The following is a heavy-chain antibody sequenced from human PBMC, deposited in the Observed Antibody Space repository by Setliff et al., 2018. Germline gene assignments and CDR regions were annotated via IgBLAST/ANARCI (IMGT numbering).Heavy chain of an antibody. D-gene: IGHD2-2*01. J-gene: IGHJ6*04. CDR3: ARDGSIEVGPGTNQELDV. CDR2: IKHDGTYT. Sequence: PGGSLRLSCATSGFIFSNYWMAWVRQAPGKGLEWVATIKHDGTYTYYVDSVKGRFAVSRDNTNNSMYLQMNSLGTDDTAVYYCARDGSIEVGPGTNQELDVWGTGTTVTVPQ. CDR1: GFIFSNYW. V-gene: IGHV3-7*03.